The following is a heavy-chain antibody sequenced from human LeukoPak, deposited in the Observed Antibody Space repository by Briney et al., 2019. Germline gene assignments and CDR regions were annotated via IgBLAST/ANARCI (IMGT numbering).Heavy chain of an antibody. CDR1: GFTFSSYA. Sequence: GGSLRLSCAASGFTFSSYAMSWVRQAPGKGLEWVSAISGSGGSTYYADSVKGRFTISRDNSKNTLYLQMNSLRAEDTAVYYCAKERNFWSGYYTGFDYWGQGTLATVSS. CDR2: ISGSGGST. D-gene: IGHD3-3*01. V-gene: IGHV3-23*01. J-gene: IGHJ4*02. CDR3: AKERNFWSGYYTGFDY.